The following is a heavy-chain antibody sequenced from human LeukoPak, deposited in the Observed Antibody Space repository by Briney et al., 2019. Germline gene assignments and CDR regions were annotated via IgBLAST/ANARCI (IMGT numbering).Heavy chain of an antibody. CDR2: INHSGST. CDR3: ASPKQWLPDYGTDV. Sequence: SETLSLTCAVYGGSFSGYYWSWIRQPPGKGLEWIGEINHSGSTNYNPSLKSRVTISVDTSKNQFSLKLSSVTAADTAVYYCASPKQWLPDYGTDVWGQGTTVTVSS. D-gene: IGHD6-19*01. CDR1: GGSFSGYY. V-gene: IGHV4-34*01. J-gene: IGHJ6*02.